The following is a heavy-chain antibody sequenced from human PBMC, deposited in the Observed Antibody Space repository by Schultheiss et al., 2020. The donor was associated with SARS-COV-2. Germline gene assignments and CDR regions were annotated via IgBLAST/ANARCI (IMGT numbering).Heavy chain of an antibody. CDR1: GDSVSSDGYY. D-gene: IGHD2-21*02. V-gene: IGHV4-61*08. J-gene: IGHJ4*02. CDR2: INHSGST. Sequence: SETLSLTCIVSGDSVSSDGYYWSWVRQPPGKGLEWIGEINHSGSTNYNPSLKSRVTISVDTSKNQFSLKLSSVTAADTAVYYCARLGRIVVVTAPFDYWGQGTLVTVSS. CDR3: ARLGRIVVVTAPFDY.